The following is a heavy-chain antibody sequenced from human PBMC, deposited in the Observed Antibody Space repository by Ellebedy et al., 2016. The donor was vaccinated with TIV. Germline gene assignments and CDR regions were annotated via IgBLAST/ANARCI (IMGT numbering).Heavy chain of an antibody. V-gene: IGHV3-7*01. Sequence: GESLKISCAASGFTFSNYWMSLLRPAPGKGLEWVANIKQDGSEKYYVDSVKGRFSISSNNAKNSLYVQMNSLRDEDTAVYYCARDQWLGRAYYFDSWGQGTLVTVSS. J-gene: IGHJ4*02. CDR2: IKQDGSEK. CDR3: ARDQWLGRAYYFDS. D-gene: IGHD6-19*01. CDR1: GFTFSNYW.